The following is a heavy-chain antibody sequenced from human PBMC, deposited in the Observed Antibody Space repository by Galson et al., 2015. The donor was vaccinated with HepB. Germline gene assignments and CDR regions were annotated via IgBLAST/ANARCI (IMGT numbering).Heavy chain of an antibody. CDR1: GGTFSSYA. CDR2: IIPIFGTA. J-gene: IGHJ4*02. Sequence: SVKVSCKASGGTFSSYAISWVRQVPGQGLEWMGGIIPIFGTANYAQKFQGRVTITADESTSTAYMELSSLRSEDTAVYYCASGPYLGCSGGSCPLGYWGQGTLVTVSS. V-gene: IGHV1-69*13. CDR3: ASGPYLGCSGGSCPLGY. D-gene: IGHD2-15*01.